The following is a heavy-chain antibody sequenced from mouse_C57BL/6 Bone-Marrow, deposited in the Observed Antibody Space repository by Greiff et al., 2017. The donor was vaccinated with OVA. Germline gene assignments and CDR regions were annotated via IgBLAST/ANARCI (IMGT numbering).Heavy chain of an antibody. CDR2: ISSGSSTI. CDR1: GFTFSDYG. CDR3: ARDGPERYFDV. J-gene: IGHJ1*03. V-gene: IGHV5-17*01. D-gene: IGHD2-3*01. Sequence: EVHLVESGGGLVKPGGSLKLSCAASGFTFSDYGMHWVRQAPEKGLEWVAYISSGSSTIYYADTVKGRFTISRDNAKNTLFLQMTSLRSEDTAMYYCARDGPERYFDVWGTGTTVTVSS.